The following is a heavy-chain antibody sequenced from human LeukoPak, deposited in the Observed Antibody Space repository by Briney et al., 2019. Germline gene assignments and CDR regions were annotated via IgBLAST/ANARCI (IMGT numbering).Heavy chain of an antibody. V-gene: IGHV3-74*01. CDR2: INSDGSFT. J-gene: IGHJ4*02. D-gene: IGHD5-12*01. CDR1: GLTLSSYW. CDR3: ARVSSGRQWLPFDY. Sequence: GGSLSLSCAASGLTLSSYWMHWVRQVPGKGLVCVSRINSDGSFTSYADSVKGRFIISRDNAKNTLYLQMSSLRAEGTAVYYCARVSSGRQWLPFDYWGQGSLVTVSS.